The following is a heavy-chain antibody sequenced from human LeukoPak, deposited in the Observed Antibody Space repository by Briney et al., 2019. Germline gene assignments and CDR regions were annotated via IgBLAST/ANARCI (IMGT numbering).Heavy chain of an antibody. V-gene: IGHV4-61*02. Sequence: SETLSLTCTVSGGSISSGSYYWSWIRQPAGKGLEWIGRIYTSGSTNYNPSLKSRVTMSVDTSKNQFSLKLSSVTAADTAVYYCATYSSGASGYYYYYYMDVWGKGTTVTVSS. CDR3: ATYSSGASGYYYYYYMDV. D-gene: IGHD6-19*01. J-gene: IGHJ6*03. CDR2: IYTSGST. CDR1: GGSISSGSYY.